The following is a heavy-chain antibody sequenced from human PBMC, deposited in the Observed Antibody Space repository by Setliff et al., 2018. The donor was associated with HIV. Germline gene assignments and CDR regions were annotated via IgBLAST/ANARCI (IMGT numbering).Heavy chain of an antibody. CDR2: INHSGGT. J-gene: IGHJ3*02. V-gene: IGHV4-38-2*02. CDR3: AREREDDYVWGSYRYRDAFDI. Sequence: LSLTCAVSGYSISSGYYWGWIRQPPQKGLEWIGEINHSGGTNYNPSLKSPITISVDTSKNQFSLKLSSVTAADTAVYYCAREREDDYVWGSYRYRDAFDIWGQGTMVTVSS. CDR1: GYSISSGYY. D-gene: IGHD3-16*02.